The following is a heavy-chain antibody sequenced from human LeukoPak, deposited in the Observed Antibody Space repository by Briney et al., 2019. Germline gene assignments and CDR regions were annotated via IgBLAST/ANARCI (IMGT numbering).Heavy chain of an antibody. CDR3: VQRGDAYNG. CDR1: GFTFSSYS. Sequence: PGGSLRLSCSASGFTFSSYSMHWVRQAPGKGLEYVSAISYTGGTTYYADSVKGRFTISRDDSKNTLYLQMSSLRAEDTAVYYCVQRGDAYNGWGQGTIVTVSS. CDR2: ISYTGGTT. J-gene: IGHJ4*02. D-gene: IGHD5-24*01. V-gene: IGHV3-64D*06.